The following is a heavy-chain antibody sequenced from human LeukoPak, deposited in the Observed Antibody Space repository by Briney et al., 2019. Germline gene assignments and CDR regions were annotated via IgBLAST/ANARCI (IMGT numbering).Heavy chain of an antibody. Sequence: PSVKFSCKASAYTFTGYDMHWVRQAPRQGVEWMGRINPNSGGTNYAQKVQGRVTMTRDTSISTAYMELSRLRSDDTAVYYCARDMAYYDIWTGQMDYWGQGTLVTVSS. V-gene: IGHV1-2*06. CDR1: AYTFTGYD. D-gene: IGHD3-9*01. CDR2: INPNSGGT. CDR3: ARDMAYYDIWTGQMDY. J-gene: IGHJ4*02.